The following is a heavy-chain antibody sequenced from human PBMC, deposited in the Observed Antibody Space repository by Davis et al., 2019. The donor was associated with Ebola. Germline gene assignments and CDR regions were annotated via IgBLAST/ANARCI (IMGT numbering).Heavy chain of an antibody. CDR2: LGTSADT. CDR1: GFVFRNYV. D-gene: IGHD6-19*01. V-gene: IGHV3-23*01. J-gene: IGHJ4*02. Sequence: GGSLRLSCAASGFVFRNYVMSWVRQAPGKGLEWVSTLGTSADTYYADSVKGRFTVSRDNSKNTLYLVMSSLSTDDTAVYYCAKDYSSGWNIDSWGQGTLVTVSS. CDR3: AKDYSSGWNIDS.